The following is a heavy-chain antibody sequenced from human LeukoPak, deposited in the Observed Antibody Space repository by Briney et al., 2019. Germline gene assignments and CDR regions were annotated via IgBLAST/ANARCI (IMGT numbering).Heavy chain of an antibody. V-gene: IGHV4-34*01. D-gene: IGHD3-16*01. CDR1: GGSFSGYY. Sequence: SETLSLTCAVYGGSFSGYYWSWIRQPPGKGLEWIGEINHSESTNYNPSLKNRVTISVDTSKNQFSLKLGFVTAADTAVYYCARVIYSNAYSHGMDVWGQGTTVTVSS. CDR3: ARVIYSNAYSHGMDV. J-gene: IGHJ6*02. CDR2: INHSEST.